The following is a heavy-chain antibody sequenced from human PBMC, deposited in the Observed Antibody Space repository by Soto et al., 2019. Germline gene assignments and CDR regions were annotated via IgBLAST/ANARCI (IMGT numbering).Heavy chain of an antibody. Sequence: SVKVCCKASGGTFSSYAISWVRQAPGQGLEWMGGIIPIFGTANYAQKFQGRVTITADESTSTAYMELSSLRSDDTAVYYCARLKPAYCSSTSCYYGWFDTCVQGTL. V-gene: IGHV1-69*13. J-gene: IGHJ5*02. CDR1: GGTFSSYA. CDR3: ARLKPAYCSSTSCYYGWFDT. CDR2: IIPIFGTA. D-gene: IGHD2-2*01.